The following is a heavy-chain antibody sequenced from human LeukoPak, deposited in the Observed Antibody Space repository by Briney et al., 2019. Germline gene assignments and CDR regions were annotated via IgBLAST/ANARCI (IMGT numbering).Heavy chain of an antibody. CDR2: MNPNSGYT. CDR1: GYTFTSHD. V-gene: IGHV1-8*01. Sequence: GASVKVSCKASGYTFTSHDINWVRQATGQGLEWMGWMNPNSGYTGYEQKFQGRVTMTRDTPTSTAYMELSSLRSEDTAVYYCARGGSSYNDEHEEFDYWGQGTVVTVSS. J-gene: IGHJ4*02. CDR3: ARGGSSYNDEHEEFDY. D-gene: IGHD3-22*01.